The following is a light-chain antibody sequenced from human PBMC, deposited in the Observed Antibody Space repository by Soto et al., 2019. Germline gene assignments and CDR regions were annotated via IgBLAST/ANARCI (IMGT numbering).Light chain of an antibody. CDR2: DAS. CDR3: QQYYSYSYT. CDR1: QIIGSS. Sequence: DIQMPQSPSTLSASVDRVTITCLASQIIGSSLAWYQQKPGKATKLLIYDASTLQSGVPSRFSGSESGTEFTLTISSLQPDDSATYYCQQYYSYSYTFGQGTKLEIK. J-gene: IGKJ2*01. V-gene: IGKV1-5*01.